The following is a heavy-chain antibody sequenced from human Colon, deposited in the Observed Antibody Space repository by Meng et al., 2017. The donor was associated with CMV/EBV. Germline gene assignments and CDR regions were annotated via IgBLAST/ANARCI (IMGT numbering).Heavy chain of an antibody. J-gene: IGHJ6*02. V-gene: IGHV3-21*01. Sequence: GESLKISCAASAFTFSSYSMNWVRQAPGKGLEWVSSISSSSSYIYYADSVKGRFTISRDNAKNSLYLQMSSLRAEDTAVYYCARDQGSGYYFGMDVWGQGTTVTVSS. CDR1: AFTFSSYS. D-gene: IGHD3-10*01. CDR2: ISSSSSYI. CDR3: ARDQGSGYYFGMDV.